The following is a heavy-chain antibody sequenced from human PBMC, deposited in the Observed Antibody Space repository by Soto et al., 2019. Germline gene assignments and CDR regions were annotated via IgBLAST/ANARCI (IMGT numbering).Heavy chain of an antibody. J-gene: IGHJ6*03. D-gene: IGHD3-3*01. CDR3: AKYRLGIRFLEWQTYYYYYMDV. Sequence: PGGSLRLSCAASGFTFSSYAMSWVRQAPGKGLEWVSAISGSGGSTYYADSVKGRFTISRDNSKNTLYLQMNSLRAEDTAVYYCAKYRLGIRFLEWQTYYYYYMDVWGKGTTVTVSS. CDR2: ISGSGGST. V-gene: IGHV3-23*01. CDR1: GFTFSSYA.